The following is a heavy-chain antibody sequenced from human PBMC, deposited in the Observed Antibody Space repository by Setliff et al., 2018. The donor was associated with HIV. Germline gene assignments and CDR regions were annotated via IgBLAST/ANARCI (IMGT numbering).Heavy chain of an antibody. CDR2: IYTSGLT. D-gene: IGHD3-3*01. CDR1: GGSISSSSYY. V-gene: IGHV4-39*07. CDR3: ARDGFWSGYIDY. J-gene: IGHJ4*02. Sequence: SETLSLTCTVSGGSISSSSYYWGWIRQPPGKGLEWIGRIYTSGLTNYNPSLKSRVTISVDTSKNQVSLKLSSVTAADTAVYYCARDGFWSGYIDYWGQGTLVTVSS.